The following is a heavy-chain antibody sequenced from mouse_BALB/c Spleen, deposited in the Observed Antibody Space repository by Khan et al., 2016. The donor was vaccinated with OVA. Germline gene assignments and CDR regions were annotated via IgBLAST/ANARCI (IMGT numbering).Heavy chain of an antibody. V-gene: IGHV1S137*01. CDR2: ISTYYGDA. D-gene: IGHD1-3*01. Sequence: VELVESGAELVRPGVSVKISCKGSGYTFTDFAMHWVKQSHAKSLEWIGVISTYYGDASYNQKFKGKATVTVDKSSSTAYMELARLTSEDSAIYYCARGSGNSRFAYWGQGTLVTVSA. J-gene: IGHJ3*01. CDR1: GYTFTDFA. CDR3: ARGSGNSRFAY.